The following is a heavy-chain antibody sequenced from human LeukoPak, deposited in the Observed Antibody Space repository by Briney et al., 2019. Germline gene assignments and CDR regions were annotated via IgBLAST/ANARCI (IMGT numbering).Heavy chain of an antibody. D-gene: IGHD4-17*01. V-gene: IGHV1-2*06. CDR1: GYTFTGYY. CDR2: INPNSGGT. Sequence: ASVKVSCKASGYTFTGYYMHWVRQAPGQGLEWMGRINPNSGGTNYAQKFQGRVTMTRDTSISTANMELSRVRSDDTAVYYCARISYYGDYEDYWGQGTLVTVSS. CDR3: ARISYYGDYEDY. J-gene: IGHJ4*02.